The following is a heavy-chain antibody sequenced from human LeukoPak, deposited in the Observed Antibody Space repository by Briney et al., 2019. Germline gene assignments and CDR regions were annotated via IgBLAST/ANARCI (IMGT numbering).Heavy chain of an antibody. J-gene: IGHJ3*02. CDR3: ARGGRGEGTGTTRVAFDI. V-gene: IGHV1-46*01. CDR2: INPSGGST. CDR1: GYTFTTYY. D-gene: IGHD1-1*01. Sequence: GASVKVSCKAAGYTFTTYYMHWVRQAPGPGLEWMGTINPSGGSTSYAQKFQGRVTMTRETSTSTVYMELSSLRSEDTAVYYCARGGRGEGTGTTRVAFDIWGQGTMVTVSS.